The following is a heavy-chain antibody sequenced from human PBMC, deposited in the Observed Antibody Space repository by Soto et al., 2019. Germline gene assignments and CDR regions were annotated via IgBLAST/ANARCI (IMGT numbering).Heavy chain of an antibody. CDR2: ISSSGSTI. CDR3: ARQIDSGSWSRAANYYYYGMDV. CDR1: GFTFSSYE. D-gene: IGHD6-13*01. Sequence: GGSLRLSCAASGFTFSSYEMNWVRQAPGKGLEWVSYISSSGSTIYYADSVKGRFTISRDNAKNSLYLQMNSLRAEDTAVYYCARQIDSGSWSRAANYYYYGMDVWGQGTTVTVSS. J-gene: IGHJ6*02. V-gene: IGHV3-48*03.